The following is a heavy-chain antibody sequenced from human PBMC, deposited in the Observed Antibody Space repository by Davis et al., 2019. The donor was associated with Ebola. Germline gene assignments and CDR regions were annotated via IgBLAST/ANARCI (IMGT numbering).Heavy chain of an antibody. V-gene: IGHV1-18*01. D-gene: IGHD2-2*01. CDR3: ATDIRYCSSTSCYYLFDY. CDR2: ISAYNGNT. CDR1: GYTFTSYG. J-gene: IGHJ4*02. Sequence: ASVKVSCKASGYTFTSYGISWVRQAPGQGLEWMGWISAYNGNTNYAQKFQGRVTMTEDTSTDTAYMELSSLRSEDTAVYYCATDIRYCSSTSCYYLFDYWGQGTLVTVSS.